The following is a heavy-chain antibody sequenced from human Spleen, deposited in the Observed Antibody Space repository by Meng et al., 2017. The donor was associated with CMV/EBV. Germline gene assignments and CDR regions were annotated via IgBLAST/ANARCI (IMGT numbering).Heavy chain of an antibody. Sequence: GESLKISCAASGLTFSSYVMHWVRQAPGKGLEWVAFIRYDGSNKYYADSVKGRFTISRDNSKNTLYLQMNSLRAEDTAVYYCAKQDYDILTGHYYGMDVWGQGTTVTVSS. CDR1: GLTFSSYV. J-gene: IGHJ6*02. V-gene: IGHV3-30*02. CDR3: AKQDYDILTGHYYGMDV. CDR2: IRYDGSNK. D-gene: IGHD3-9*01.